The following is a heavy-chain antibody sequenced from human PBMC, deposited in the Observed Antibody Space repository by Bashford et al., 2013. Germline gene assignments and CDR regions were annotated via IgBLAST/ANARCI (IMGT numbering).Heavy chain of an antibody. CDR3: ATHGNYYDSSGYDDY. D-gene: IGHD3-22*01. CDR2: IYYSGST. V-gene: IGHV4-31*03. CDR1: GGSISSGGYY. Sequence: SETLSLTCSVSGGSISSGGYYWSWIRQHPGKGLEWIGYIYYSGSTYYNPSLKSRVTISVDTSKNQFSLKLSSVTAADTAVYYCATHGNYYDSSGYDDYWGQGTLVTVSS. J-gene: IGHJ4*02.